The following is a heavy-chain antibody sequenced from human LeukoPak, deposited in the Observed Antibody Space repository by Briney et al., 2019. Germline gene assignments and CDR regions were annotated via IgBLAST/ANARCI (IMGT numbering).Heavy chain of an antibody. D-gene: IGHD5-24*01. V-gene: IGHV1-69*06. CDR2: IIPIFGTA. Sequence: GASVKVSCKASGGTFSSYAISWVRQAPGQGLEWMGGIIPIFGTANYAQKFQGRVTITADKSTSTAYMELSSLRSEDTAVYYCARDREMATITNGYNWFDPWGQGTLVTVSS. J-gene: IGHJ5*02. CDR3: ARDREMATITNGYNWFDP. CDR1: GGTFSSYA.